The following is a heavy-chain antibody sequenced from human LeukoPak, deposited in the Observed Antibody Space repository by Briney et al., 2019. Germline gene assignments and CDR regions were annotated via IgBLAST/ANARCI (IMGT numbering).Heavy chain of an antibody. CDR3: ARGVYAFDI. J-gene: IGHJ3*02. D-gene: IGHD6-13*01. V-gene: IGHV3-7*01. CDR2: IKEDESEK. Sequence: GGSLRLSCTVSRFTFSNYWMSWVRQAPGKGLEWVANIKEDESEKYYVDSVKGRCTISRDNAKNSLYLQMNSLRAEDTAVYYCARGVYAFDIWGQGTMITVSS. CDR1: RFTFSNYW.